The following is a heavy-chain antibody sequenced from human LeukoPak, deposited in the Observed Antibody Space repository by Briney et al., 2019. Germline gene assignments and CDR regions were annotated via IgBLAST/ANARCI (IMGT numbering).Heavy chain of an antibody. J-gene: IGHJ4*02. Sequence: SETLSLTCTVSGGSISNYYWSWIRQPAGKGLEWIGRIYTSGSTNYNPSLKSRVTMSVDTSKNQFSLKMTSVTAADTAVYFCAIDRLLYDYGGKPLFDYWGQGTLVTVSS. CDR1: GGSISNYY. CDR3: AIDRLLYDYGGKPLFDY. D-gene: IGHD4-23*01. V-gene: IGHV4-4*07. CDR2: IYTSGST.